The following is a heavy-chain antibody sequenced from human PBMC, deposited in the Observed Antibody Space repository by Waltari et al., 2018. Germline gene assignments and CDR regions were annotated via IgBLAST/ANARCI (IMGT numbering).Heavy chain of an antibody. V-gene: IGHV1-69*01. Sequence: QVQLMQFGAEVKKPGSSVKVSCKASGGTFSIHAISWVRQAPGQGLEWLGGVIPMFGTVNYAQRFQGRVTITAAESTSTIYMELHTLRSEDTAVYYCASGAGYCSSSNCPHDAFNVWGQGTMVTVSS. J-gene: IGHJ3*01. CDR1: GGTFSIHA. D-gene: IGHD2-2*01. CDR2: VIPMFGTV. CDR3: ASGAGYCSSSNCPHDAFNV.